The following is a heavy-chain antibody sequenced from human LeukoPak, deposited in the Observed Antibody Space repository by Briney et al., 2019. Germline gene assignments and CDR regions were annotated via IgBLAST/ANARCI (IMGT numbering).Heavy chain of an antibody. CDR3: AHRGRFGELFDWFDR. CDR2: IDSEEDK. CDR1: GFSLSTRGGG. D-gene: IGHD3-10*01. J-gene: IGHJ5*02. V-gene: IGHV2-5*02. Sequence: EPGPTLVKPTQTLTLTFTCSGFSLSTRGGGVGCIRHPPVKALEWLAPIDSEEDKRYSPSTKSRLTITKDTSKNQVVLTMTNMDPVDTATYYCAHRGRFGELFDWFDRWGQGTLVTVSS.